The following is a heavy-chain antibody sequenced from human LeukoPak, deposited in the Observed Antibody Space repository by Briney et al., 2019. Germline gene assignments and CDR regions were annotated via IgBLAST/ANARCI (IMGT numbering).Heavy chain of an antibody. Sequence: GGSLRLSCAASGFTFSSYWMHWVRQAPGKGLVWVSRINTDGSSTSYADSVKGRFTTSRDNAKNTLYLQMNSLSAEDTAVYYCASHSKWLLQDYWGQGTLVTVSS. J-gene: IGHJ4*02. CDR2: INTDGSST. CDR3: ASHSKWLLQDY. CDR1: GFTFSSYW. D-gene: IGHD3-22*01. V-gene: IGHV3-74*01.